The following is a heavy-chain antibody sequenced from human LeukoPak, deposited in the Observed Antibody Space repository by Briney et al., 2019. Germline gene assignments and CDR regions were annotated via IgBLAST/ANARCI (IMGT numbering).Heavy chain of an antibody. D-gene: IGHD3-16*01. J-gene: IGHJ3*01. Sequence: SETLSLTCTVSGYSISSGYYWGWIRQPPGKGLEWIGSIYHSGSTYYNPSLKSRVTISVDTSKNQFSLKLSSVTAADTAVYYCARDMGVESWGQGTMVTVSS. V-gene: IGHV4-38-2*02. CDR2: IYHSGST. CDR1: GYSISSGYY. CDR3: ARDMGVES.